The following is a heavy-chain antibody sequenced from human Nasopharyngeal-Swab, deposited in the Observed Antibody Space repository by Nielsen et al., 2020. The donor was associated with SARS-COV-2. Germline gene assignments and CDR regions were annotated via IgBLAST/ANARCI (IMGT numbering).Heavy chain of an antibody. J-gene: IGHJ4*02. CDR2: ISGSGSST. Sequence: GKSLKISCAASGFTFRNYAMSWVRQAPGKGLEWVSAISGSGSSTYYADSVKGRFIISRDNSKNTLYLQMNSLRAEDTAVYYCAKDRYSWVAAAAPGVYFDYWGQGTLVTVSS. V-gene: IGHV3-23*01. CDR1: GFTFRNYA. CDR3: AKDRYSWVAAAAPGVYFDY. D-gene: IGHD6-13*01.